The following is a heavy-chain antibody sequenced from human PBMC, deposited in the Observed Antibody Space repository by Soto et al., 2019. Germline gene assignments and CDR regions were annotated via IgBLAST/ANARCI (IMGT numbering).Heavy chain of an antibody. Sequence: QVQLVESGGGVVQPGRSLRLSCAASGFTFSSYGMHWVRQAPGKGLVWVAVIWYDGSNKYYADSVKGRFTISRDNSKNTRYLQMNSLRAEDTAVYYCAREGTYCSGGSCYPHFDYWGQGTLVTVSS. D-gene: IGHD2-15*01. CDR2: IWYDGSNK. CDR3: AREGTYCSGGSCYPHFDY. CDR1: GFTFSSYG. J-gene: IGHJ4*02. V-gene: IGHV3-33*01.